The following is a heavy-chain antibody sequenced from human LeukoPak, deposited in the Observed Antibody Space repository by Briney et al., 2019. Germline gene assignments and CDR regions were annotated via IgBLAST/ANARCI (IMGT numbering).Heavy chain of an antibody. CDR2: ISGGGGGT. V-gene: IGHV3-23*01. CDR3: AKDGSSSPHYFDQ. D-gene: IGHD6-19*01. Sequence: PGGSLRLSCAASRFTFSNYAMSWVRQAPGKGLEWVSAISGGGGGTYYADSVKGRFTIARDNSKNRLYLQMNSLRAEDTAVYYCAKDGSSSPHYFDQWGQGTLVTVSS. J-gene: IGHJ4*02. CDR1: RFTFSNYA.